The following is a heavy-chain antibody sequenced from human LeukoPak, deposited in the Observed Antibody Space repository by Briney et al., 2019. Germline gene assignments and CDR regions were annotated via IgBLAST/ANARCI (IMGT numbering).Heavy chain of an antibody. Sequence: ASVKVSCKASGYTFTSYGISWVRQAPGQGLEWMGWISAYNGNTNYAQKLQGRVTMTTDTSTSTAYMELRSLRSDDTAVYYCATGGSGSYYNVGWFDPWGQGTLVTVSS. V-gene: IGHV1-18*01. CDR3: ATGGSGSYYNVGWFDP. CDR1: GYTFTSYG. D-gene: IGHD3-10*01. CDR2: ISAYNGNT. J-gene: IGHJ5*02.